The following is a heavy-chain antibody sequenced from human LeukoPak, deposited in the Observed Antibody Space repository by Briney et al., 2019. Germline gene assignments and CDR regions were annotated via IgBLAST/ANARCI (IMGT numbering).Heavy chain of an antibody. J-gene: IGHJ4*02. CDR2: IHYSGST. Sequence: SETLSLTCTVSGGSISSSYWSWIRQPPGKGLEWIGYIHYSGSTKSNPSLKSRVTISVDTSKNQFSLKLTSVTAADTAVYYCARVSGPQRYFDYWGQGTLVTVSS. V-gene: IGHV4-59*01. CDR1: GGSISSSY. CDR3: ARVSGPQRYFDY. D-gene: IGHD6-19*01.